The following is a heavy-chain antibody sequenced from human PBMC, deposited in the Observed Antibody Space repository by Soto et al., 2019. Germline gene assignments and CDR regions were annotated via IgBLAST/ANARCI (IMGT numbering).Heavy chain of an antibody. V-gene: IGHV1-2*02. CDR1: GYTFTGHY. CDR2: ISPNSGGT. J-gene: IGHJ4*02. D-gene: IGHD1-26*01. Sequence: QVQLVQSGAEVKKSGASVKVSCKASGYTFTGHYIHWVRQAPGQGPEWMGEISPNSGGTKYAQRFQGRVTMTRDTSITTVYMELSNLSPDATAVYYCGKGRSGDVGVFYWGQGTLVTVYS. CDR3: GKGRSGDVGVFY.